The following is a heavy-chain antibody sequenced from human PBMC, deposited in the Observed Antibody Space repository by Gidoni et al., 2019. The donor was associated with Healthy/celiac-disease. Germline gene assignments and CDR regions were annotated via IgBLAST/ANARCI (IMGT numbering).Heavy chain of an antibody. CDR2: ISSSSSYI. Sequence: EVQLVESGGGLVKPGGSLRLSCAASGFTFSSYSMNWVRQAPGKGLEWVSSISSSSSYIYYADSVKGRFTISRDNAKNSLYLQMNSLRAEDTAVYYCARGLIANDAFDIWGQGTMVTVSS. D-gene: IGHD6-13*01. V-gene: IGHV3-21*01. CDR3: ARGLIANDAFDI. CDR1: GFTFSSYS. J-gene: IGHJ3*02.